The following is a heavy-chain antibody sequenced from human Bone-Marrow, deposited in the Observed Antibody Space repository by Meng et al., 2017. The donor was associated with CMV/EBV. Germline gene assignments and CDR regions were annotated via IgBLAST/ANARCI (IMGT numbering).Heavy chain of an antibody. CDR1: GGSISSGDFY. CDR2: IHYSGTT. CDR3: VRGYCSDGECYRQGDAFDS. Sequence: SETLSLTCAVAGGSISSGDFYWTCIRQPRGRGLAWIGYIHYSGTTYYNPPLKSRVTISEDTSKNQFTLNLTSVTAADTAVYFCVRGYCSDGECYRQGDAFDSWGQGTRVTGSS. V-gene: IGHV4-30-4*08. D-gene: IGHD2-8*01. J-gene: IGHJ5*01.